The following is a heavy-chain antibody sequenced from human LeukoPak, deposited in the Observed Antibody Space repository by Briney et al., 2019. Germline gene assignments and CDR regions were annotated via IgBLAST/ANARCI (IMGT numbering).Heavy chain of an antibody. V-gene: IGHV1-2*02. CDR3: ARDRTYYDSSLGY. Sequence: ASVKVSCKASGYTFTGYYMHWVRQAPGQGLEWMGWINPNSGGTNYAQKFQGRVTMTRDTSISTAYMELSRLRSDDTAVYYCARDRTYYDSSLGYWGQGTLVTVSS. D-gene: IGHD3-22*01. J-gene: IGHJ4*02. CDR2: INPNSGGT. CDR1: GYTFTGYY.